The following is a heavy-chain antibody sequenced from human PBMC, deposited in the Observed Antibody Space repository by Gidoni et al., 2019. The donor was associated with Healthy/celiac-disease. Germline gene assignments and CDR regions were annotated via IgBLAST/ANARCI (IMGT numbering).Heavy chain of an antibody. CDR1: GYSFTTYC. CDR3: ARQFNYYDSSGSSDAFDI. CDR2: IYPGDSDT. D-gene: IGHD3-22*01. J-gene: IGHJ3*02. Sequence: EVQLVQSGAEVKKPGESLKISCKGSGYSFTTYCIGWVRQMPGKGLEWMGIIYPGDSDTRYSPSFQGQVTISADKSISTAYLQWSSLKASDTAMYYCARQFNYYDSSGSSDAFDIWGQGTMVTVSS. V-gene: IGHV5-51*01.